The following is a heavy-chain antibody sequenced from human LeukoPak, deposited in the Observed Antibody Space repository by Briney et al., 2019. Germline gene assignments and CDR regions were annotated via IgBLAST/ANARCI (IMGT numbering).Heavy chain of an antibody. CDR3: ARASTNYDSSGYYVDY. Sequence: SETLSLTCAVYGGSFSGDYWSWSRQPPGKGLEWIGEINHSGSTNYNPSLKSRVTISVDTSKNQFSLKLSSVTAADTAVYYCARASTNYDSSGYYVDYWGQGTLVTVSS. CDR1: GGSFSGDY. J-gene: IGHJ4*02. D-gene: IGHD3-22*01. CDR2: INHSGST. V-gene: IGHV4-34*01.